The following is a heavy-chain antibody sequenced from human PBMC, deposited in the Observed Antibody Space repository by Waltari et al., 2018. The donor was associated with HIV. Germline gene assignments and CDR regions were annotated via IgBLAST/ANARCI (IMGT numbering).Heavy chain of an antibody. V-gene: IGHV3-30*18. CDR1: GFTFSSYA. CDR3: AKGASGWSPGD. Sequence: QVQLVESGGGVVQPGRSLRLSCAASGFTFSSYAMHGVRQAPGKGLEWVAVISYYGDNKYYADSVKGRFTISRDNSRSTRYLQMNSLRTEDTAVYYCAKGASGWSPGDWGQGTLVTVSS. J-gene: IGHJ4*02. CDR2: ISYYGDNK. D-gene: IGHD6-19*01.